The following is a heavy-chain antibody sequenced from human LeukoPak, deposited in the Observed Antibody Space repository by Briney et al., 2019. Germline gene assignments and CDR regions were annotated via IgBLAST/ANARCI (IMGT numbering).Heavy chain of an antibody. D-gene: IGHD7-27*01. CDR3: ATGETGDMSDYFDY. V-gene: IGHV3-30-3*01. Sequence: GRSLRLSCSASGYTVSSNAMHWVRQAPGKGLEWVAVISYDGSNKYYADSVKGRFTISRDNSKNTLYLQMNSLRAEDTAVYYCATGETGDMSDYFDYWGQGTLVTVSS. J-gene: IGHJ4*02. CDR2: ISYDGSNK. CDR1: GYTVSSNA.